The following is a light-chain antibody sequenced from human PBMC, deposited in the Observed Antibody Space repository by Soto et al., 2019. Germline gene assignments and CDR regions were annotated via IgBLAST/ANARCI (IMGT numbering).Light chain of an antibody. V-gene: IGLV1-40*01. J-gene: IGLJ3*02. CDR3: QSYDRSLSGWV. CDR2: VNT. CDR1: SSNIGADFG. Sequence: QSVLTQPPSVSGAPGQTITISCTGSSSNIGADFGVHWYQQLPGAAPKLVIFVNTNRPSGVPDRFSGSKSGTSASLAITGLQAEHEADYYCQSYDRSLSGWVFGTGTKLTVL.